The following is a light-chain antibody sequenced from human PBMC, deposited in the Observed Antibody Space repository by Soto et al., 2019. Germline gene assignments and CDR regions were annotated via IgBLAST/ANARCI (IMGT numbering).Light chain of an antibody. V-gene: IGKV1-27*01. CDR1: QGISNY. Sequence: DVQMTQSPSSLSASVGDRVTITCRASQGISNYLAWYQQKPGKVPKLLIYAASTLQSVVPSRFSGSGSGTDFTLSISSLQPEDFATYYYQKYNSAPFTFGPGTKVHIK. CDR3: QKYNSAPFT. J-gene: IGKJ3*01. CDR2: AAS.